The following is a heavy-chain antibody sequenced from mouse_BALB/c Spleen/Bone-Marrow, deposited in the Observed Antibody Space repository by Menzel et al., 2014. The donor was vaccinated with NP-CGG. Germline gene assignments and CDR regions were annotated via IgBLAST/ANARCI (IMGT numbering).Heavy chain of an antibody. CDR2: ISTYYGDA. Sequence: QSGAELVRPGVSVKISCKGSGYTFTDYAMHWVKRSHAKSLEWIGVISTYYGDATYNQKFEGKATMTVDKSSSXAYMELARLTSEDSAIYYCARDLDYWGQGTTLTVSS. CDR1: GYTFTDYA. CDR3: ARDLDY. J-gene: IGHJ2*01. V-gene: IGHV1S137*01.